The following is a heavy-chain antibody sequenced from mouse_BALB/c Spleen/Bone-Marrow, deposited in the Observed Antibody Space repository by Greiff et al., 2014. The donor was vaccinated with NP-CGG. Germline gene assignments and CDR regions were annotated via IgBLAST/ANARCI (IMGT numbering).Heavy chain of an antibody. CDR1: GFNFKDSY. V-gene: IGHV14-3*02. CDR2: IDPANGNT. J-gene: IGHJ3*01. D-gene: IGHD1-1*01. Sequence: EVQLQQSGAELVRPGASVKLSCTASGFNFKDSYMHWVKQRPEQGLEWIGRIDPANGNTKYDQKFQGKATITVDTSSNTAYLQVNGLTTEVTAVYYCVPYCASCSQFAYWGQGTPVTVSA. CDR3: VPYCASCSQFAY.